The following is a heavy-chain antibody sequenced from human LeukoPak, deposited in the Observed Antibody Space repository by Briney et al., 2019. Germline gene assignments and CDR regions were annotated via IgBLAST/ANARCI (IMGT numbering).Heavy chain of an antibody. V-gene: IGHV3-21*01. CDR2: ITSSSSYI. CDR3: ARVRGTAMARDAFDI. CDR1: GFTFSSYS. J-gene: IGHJ3*02. Sequence: PGGSLRLSCAASGFTFSSYSMNWVRQAPGKGMEWVSSITSSSSYIYYADSVKGRFTISRDNAKNSLYLQMNSLRAEDTAVYYCARVRGTAMARDAFDIWGQGTMVTVSS. D-gene: IGHD5-18*01.